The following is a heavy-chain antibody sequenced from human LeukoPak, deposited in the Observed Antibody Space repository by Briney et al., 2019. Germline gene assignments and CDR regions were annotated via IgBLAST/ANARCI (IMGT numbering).Heavy chain of an antibody. CDR1: GGTFSSYA. V-gene: IGHV1-69*04. J-gene: IGHJ6*02. Sequence: GASVKVSCKASGGTFSSYAISWVRQAPGQGLEWMGRIIPILGIVNYAQKFQGRVTITADKSTSTAYMELSSLRSEDTAVYYCARRRLLYYDNSGGYYYYYGMDVWGQGATVTVSS. D-gene: IGHD3-22*01. CDR3: ARRRLLYYDNSGGYYYYYGMDV. CDR2: IIPILGIV.